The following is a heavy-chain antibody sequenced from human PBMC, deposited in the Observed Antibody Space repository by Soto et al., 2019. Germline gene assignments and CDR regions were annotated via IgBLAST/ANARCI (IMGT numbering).Heavy chain of an antibody. Sequence: VQLQQSGPGLVQSSQTLSLTCAISGDSLSSNSAAWNWIRQSPSSGVEWLGRSYFMSRWYNDYAVSVKRRMNSNADTSNNHFSLQLNSVTPEETAVYFCARGLTSALDSGVDYFYSYGMDVWGQGTTVTVS. CDR2: SYFMSRWYN. D-gene: IGHD3-10*01. V-gene: IGHV6-1*01. CDR3: ARGLTSALDSGVDYFYSYGMDV. J-gene: IGHJ6*02. CDR1: GDSLSSNSAA.